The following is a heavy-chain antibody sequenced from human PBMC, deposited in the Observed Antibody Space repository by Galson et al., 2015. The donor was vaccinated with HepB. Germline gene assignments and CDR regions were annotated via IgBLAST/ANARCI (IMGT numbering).Heavy chain of an antibody. J-gene: IGHJ4*02. CDR1: GGSISSGSYY. Sequence: LSLTCTVSGGSISSGSYYWSWIRQPAGKGLEWIGRIYTSGSTNYNPSLKSRVTMSVDTSKNQFSLKLSSVTAADTAVYYCARVDNWNYLGYWGQGTLVTVSS. CDR2: IYTSGST. V-gene: IGHV4-61*02. CDR3: ARVDNWNYLGY. D-gene: IGHD1-20*01.